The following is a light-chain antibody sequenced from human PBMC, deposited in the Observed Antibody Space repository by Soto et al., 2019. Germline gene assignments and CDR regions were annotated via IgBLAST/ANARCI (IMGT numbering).Light chain of an antibody. V-gene: IGKV3-15*01. CDR2: GAS. CDR1: QSVSSN. J-gene: IGKJ1*01. Sequence: EIVMTQSPATLSVSPGERATLSCRASQSVSSNLAWYQQKPGQAPRLLIYGASTRATGIPARFSGSGSGTEFTRTISSLQSEDFEVYYGQHYNNWPPGTFGQGTKVEIK. CDR3: QHYNNWPPGT.